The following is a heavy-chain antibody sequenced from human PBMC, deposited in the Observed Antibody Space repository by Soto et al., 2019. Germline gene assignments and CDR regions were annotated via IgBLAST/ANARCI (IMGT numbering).Heavy chain of an antibody. CDR1: GGSINSGDYY. J-gene: IGHJ4*02. V-gene: IGHV4-30-4*01. CDR2: IHYSGST. Sequence: QVQMQESGPGLVKPSQTLSVTCTVSGGSINSGDYYWSWIRQPPGKGLEWIGYIHYSGSTHYNPSLKSRVLMSVDTSKNQFSLKMSYVTAADTAVYYCAREGGAFGAPFESWGQGTLVTVSS. CDR3: AREGGAFGAPFES. D-gene: IGHD3-10*01.